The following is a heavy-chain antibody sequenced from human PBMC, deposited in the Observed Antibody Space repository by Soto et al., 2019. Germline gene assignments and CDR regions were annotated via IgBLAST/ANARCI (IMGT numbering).Heavy chain of an antibody. J-gene: IGHJ4*02. CDR1: GFTFSSSS. D-gene: IGHD1-26*01. CDR2: ISGTSDYI. Sequence: GGSLRLSCAASGFTFSSSSMNWVRQAPGGGLEWVSSISGTSDYISYADSVKGRFTISRDNSKNTLYLQMNSPRAEDTSVYYCAKEGGLSGSYYISSSYYFDYWGQGTLVTVSS. V-gene: IGHV3-21*01. CDR3: AKEGGLSGSYYISSSYYFDY.